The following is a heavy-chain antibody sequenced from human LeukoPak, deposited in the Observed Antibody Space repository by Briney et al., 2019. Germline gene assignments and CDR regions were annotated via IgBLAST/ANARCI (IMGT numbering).Heavy chain of an antibody. V-gene: IGHV4-4*09. CDR3: ARRNHYFYYMDV. D-gene: IGHD1-14*01. CDR2: IFPSGSA. J-gene: IGHJ6*03. Sequence: PSETLSLTCTVSAGSLSSYYWSWIRQSPVKGLEWLGYIFPSGSAFYNPSLESRVTISLDTSENQFSLRLSSVTAADTAVYYCARRNHYFYYMDVWGKGTTVTVSS. CDR1: AGSLSSYY.